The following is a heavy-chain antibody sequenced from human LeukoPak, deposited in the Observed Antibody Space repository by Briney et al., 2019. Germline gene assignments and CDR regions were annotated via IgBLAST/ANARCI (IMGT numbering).Heavy chain of an antibody. Sequence: SQTLSLTCAISGDSVSINSAAWNWIRQSPSRGLEWLGGTYQRSKWYNDYAVSVKSRITINPDISKNQFSLQLNSVTPEDTAVYYCARSPSPYSSGWYFDYWGQGTLVTVSS. V-gene: IGHV6-1*01. CDR3: ARSPSPYSSGWYFDY. J-gene: IGHJ4*02. CDR1: GDSVSINSAA. D-gene: IGHD6-19*01. CDR2: TYQRSKWYN.